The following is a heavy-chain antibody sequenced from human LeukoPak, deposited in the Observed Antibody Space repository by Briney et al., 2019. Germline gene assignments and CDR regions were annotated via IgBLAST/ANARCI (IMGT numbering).Heavy chain of an antibody. CDR2: IYYSGST. V-gene: IGHV4-59*01. J-gene: IGHJ6*03. CDR3: ARGYYAPPVGYYYMDL. D-gene: IGHD3-10*01. Sequence: SETLSLTCTVSGVSICRYYWSWMRQPPGKGLEWSGDIYYSGSTNYNPSLKSRVTISVDTYKNQFSPKLSSVSAADTAVYYCARGYYAPPVGYYYMDLWGRGTTVTVSS. CDR1: GVSICRYY.